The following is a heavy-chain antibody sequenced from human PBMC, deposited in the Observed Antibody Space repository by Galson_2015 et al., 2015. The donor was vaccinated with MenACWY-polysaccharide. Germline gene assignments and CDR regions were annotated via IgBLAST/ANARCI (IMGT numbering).Heavy chain of an antibody. CDR2: ISSSGSTL. CDR3: AGRSLEWLFVVYGMDV. J-gene: IGHJ6*02. CDR1: GLTFSSYD. Sequence: SLRLSCAASGLTFSSYDMNWVRQAPGKGLEWVSYISSSGSTLYNAGSVKGRFTISRDNAKNSLYLQMNSLRAEDTAVYYCAGRSLEWLFVVYGMDVWGQGTPVTVSS. V-gene: IGHV3-48*03. D-gene: IGHD3-3*01.